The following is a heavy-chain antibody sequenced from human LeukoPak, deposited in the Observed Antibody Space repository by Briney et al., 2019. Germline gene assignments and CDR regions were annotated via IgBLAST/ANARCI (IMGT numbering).Heavy chain of an antibody. CDR2: IIPIFGTA. D-gene: IGHD1-26*01. CDR1: GGTFSSYA. CDR3: ARVGSQRGYFDY. J-gene: IGHJ4*02. V-gene: IGHV1-69*05. Sequence: ASVKVSCKASGGTFSSYAISWVRQAPGQGLEWMGGIIPIFGTANYAQKFQGRVTITTDESTSTAYMELSSLRSEDTAVYYCARVGSQRGYFDYWGQGTLVTVSS.